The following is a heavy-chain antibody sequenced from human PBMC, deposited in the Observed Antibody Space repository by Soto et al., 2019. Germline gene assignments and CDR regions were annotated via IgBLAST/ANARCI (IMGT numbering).Heavy chain of an antibody. V-gene: IGHV1-2*02. CDR3: XXXXFWSTYYTSXXDX. J-gene: IGHJ4*02. CDR2: INPNSGGT. Sequence: QVQLVQSGAEVKKPGASVKVSCKASGYTFSGHYMHWVQQAPGQGLEWVGWINPNSGGTNYAEDFQGRVTMTRDTSISTAYMEXXRXXXXXXXXXXXXXXXFWSTYYTSXXDXWGQXTLVT. CDR1: GYTFSGHY. D-gene: IGHD3-3*01.